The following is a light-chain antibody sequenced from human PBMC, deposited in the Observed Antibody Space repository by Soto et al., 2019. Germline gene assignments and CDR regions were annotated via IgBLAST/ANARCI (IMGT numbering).Light chain of an antibody. J-gene: IGKJ1*01. CDR3: QQSYSTPRT. V-gene: IGKV1-39*01. CDR2: AAS. Sequence: LQMTQSPSSLSASVGDRVTITCRVSQSISSYLKWYQQKPGQAHKLLIYAASSLQSGVPSRFSGSGSGTDFTLTISSLQPEDFATYYWQQSYSTPRTFGQGTKVDIK. CDR1: QSISSY.